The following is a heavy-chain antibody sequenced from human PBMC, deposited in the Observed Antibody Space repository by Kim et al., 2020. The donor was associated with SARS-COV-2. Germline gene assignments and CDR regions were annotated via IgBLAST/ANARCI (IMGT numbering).Heavy chain of an antibody. D-gene: IGHD1-1*01. J-gene: IGHJ6*02. Sequence: SETRSLTCAVSGDSVATDFWTWVRQAPGKGLDWLGYVSYSGGSDYNPNLRGRLTISVDASRTHVSLRLTSLTAADTGVYVCVRAHQLAPRCYGMDVWVQG. V-gene: IGHV4-59*02. CDR1: GDSVATDF. CDR3: VRAHQLAPRCYGMDV. CDR2: VSYSGGS.